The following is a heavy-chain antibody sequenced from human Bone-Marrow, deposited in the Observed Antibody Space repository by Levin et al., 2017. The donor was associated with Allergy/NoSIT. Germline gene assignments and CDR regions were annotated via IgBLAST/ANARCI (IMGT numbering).Heavy chain of an antibody. CDR2: IYHSGST. V-gene: IGHV4-61*01. Sequence: SETLSLTCTVSGGSVSSCSYYWSWIRQPPGTGLEWIAYIYHSGSTKYNPSLKSRVTISLDTSRTQFSLRLTSLTAADTAVYYCARGSYFGGLSFDCWGKGTLVTVSS. D-gene: IGHD4-23*01. J-gene: IGHJ4*02. CDR3: ARGSYFGGLSFDC. CDR1: GGSVSSCSYY.